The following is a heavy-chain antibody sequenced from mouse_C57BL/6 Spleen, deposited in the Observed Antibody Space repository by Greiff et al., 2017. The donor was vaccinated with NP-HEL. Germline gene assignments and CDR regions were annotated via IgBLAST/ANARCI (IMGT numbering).Heavy chain of an antibody. CDR3: TGARSTMVTTRVSWFAY. V-gene: IGHV14-4*01. CDR2: IDPENGDT. Sequence: VQLKESGAELVRPGASVKLSCTASGFNIKDDYMHWVKQRPEQGLEWIGWIDPENGDTEYASKFQGKATITADTSSNTAYLQLRSLTSEDTAVYYCTGARSTMVTTRVSWFAYWGQGTLVTVSA. J-gene: IGHJ3*01. D-gene: IGHD2-2*01. CDR1: GFNIKDDY.